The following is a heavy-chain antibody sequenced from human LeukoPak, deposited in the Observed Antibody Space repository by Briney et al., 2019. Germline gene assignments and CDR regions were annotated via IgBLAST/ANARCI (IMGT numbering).Heavy chain of an antibody. CDR2: IKQDGSEK. V-gene: IGHV3-7*01. Sequence: PGGSLRLSCAASGFTFSSYWMSWARQAPGKGLEWVANIKQDGSEKYYVDSVKGRFTISRDNAKNSLYLQMNSLRAEDTAVYYCARDLGYCSGGSCYVPTGYYYGMDVWGQGTTVTVSS. D-gene: IGHD2-15*01. J-gene: IGHJ6*02. CDR3: ARDLGYCSGGSCYVPTGYYYGMDV. CDR1: GFTFSSYW.